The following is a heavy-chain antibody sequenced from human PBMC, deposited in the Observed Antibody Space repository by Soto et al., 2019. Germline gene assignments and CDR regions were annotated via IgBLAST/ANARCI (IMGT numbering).Heavy chain of an antibody. D-gene: IGHD4-4*01. CDR2: ISAYNGNT. Sequence: ASLKLSCKSSGYPFTSYVISWVRQAPGQGLEWMGWISAYNGNTNYAQKLQGRVTMTTDTSTSTAYMELRSLRSDDTAVYYCARDGPYSNYAYYFDYWGQGTLVAVS. V-gene: IGHV1-18*01. CDR1: GYPFTSYV. J-gene: IGHJ4*02. CDR3: ARDGPYSNYAYYFDY.